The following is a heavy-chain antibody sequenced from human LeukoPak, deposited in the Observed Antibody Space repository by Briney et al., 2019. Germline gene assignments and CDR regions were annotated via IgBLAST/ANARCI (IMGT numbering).Heavy chain of an antibody. CDR1: GGSISSSSYY. D-gene: IGHD3-22*01. V-gene: IGHV4-39*01. Sequence: PSETLSLTCTVSGGSISSSSYYWGWIRQPPGKGLEWIGNIYYTGSTYYNPSLKSRITISVDTSKNQFSLKLSSVTAAGTAAYYCVRLGHYYDNSIWFDPWGQGTLVTVSS. CDR3: VRLGHYYDNSIWFDP. CDR2: IYYTGST. J-gene: IGHJ5*02.